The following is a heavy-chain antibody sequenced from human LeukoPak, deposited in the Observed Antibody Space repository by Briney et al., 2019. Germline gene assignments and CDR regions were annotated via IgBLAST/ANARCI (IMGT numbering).Heavy chain of an antibody. D-gene: IGHD2-2*01. J-gene: IGHJ4*02. V-gene: IGHV1-69*05. CDR1: GGTFSSYA. Sequence: SVKVSCKASGGTFSSYAISWVRQAPGQGLEWMGGIIPIFGTANYAQKFQGRVTITTDESTSTAYMELSSLRSEDTAVYYCATLGYCSSTSCYRPFDYWGQGTLVTVSS. CDR2: IIPIFGTA. CDR3: ATLGYCSSTSCYRPFDY.